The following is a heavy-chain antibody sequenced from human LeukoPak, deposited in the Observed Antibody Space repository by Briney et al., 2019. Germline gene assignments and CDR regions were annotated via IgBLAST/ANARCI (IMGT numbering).Heavy chain of an antibody. J-gene: IGHJ4*02. V-gene: IGHV3-21*06. CDR1: GLTFSTSG. D-gene: IGHD1-14*01. CDR2: IGPTGFDR. Sequence: GGSLRLSCTPSGLTFSTSGFNWVRQAPGKGLEWVASIGPTGFDRYHADSIKGRFTISRDNANNFLYLQMDSLRAEDTAVYYCASETNGRHYDYWGQGTLLTVSS. CDR3: ASETNGRHYDY.